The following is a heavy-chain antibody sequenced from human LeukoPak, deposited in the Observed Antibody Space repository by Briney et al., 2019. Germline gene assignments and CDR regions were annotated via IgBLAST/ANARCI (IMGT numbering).Heavy chain of an antibody. J-gene: IGHJ6*03. D-gene: IGHD2-2*01. CDR1: GFTFDDYG. CDR3: ARGRVCSSTSCHPPYYYYYMDV. CDR2: ISSSSSYI. V-gene: IGHV3-21*01. Sequence: GGSLRLSCAASGFTFDDYGMSWVRQAPGKGLEWVSSISSSSSYIYYADSVKGRFTISRDNAKNSLYLQMNSLRAEDTAVYYCARGRVCSSTSCHPPYYYYYMDVWGKGTTVTVSS.